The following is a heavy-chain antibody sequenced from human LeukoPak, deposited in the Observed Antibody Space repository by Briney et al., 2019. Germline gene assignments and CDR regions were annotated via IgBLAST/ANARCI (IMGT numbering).Heavy chain of an antibody. CDR2: INPSGGST. Sequence: ASVKVSCKASGYTFTSYYMHWVRQAPGQGLEWMGLINPSGGSTSYAQKFQGRVTMTRDTSTSTVYMELSSLRSEDTAVYYCASHRGVVPAAMPVGYYYYGMDVWGQGTTVTVSS. V-gene: IGHV1-46*01. CDR3: ASHRGVVPAAMPVGYYYYGMDV. J-gene: IGHJ6*02. CDR1: GYTFTSYY. D-gene: IGHD2-2*01.